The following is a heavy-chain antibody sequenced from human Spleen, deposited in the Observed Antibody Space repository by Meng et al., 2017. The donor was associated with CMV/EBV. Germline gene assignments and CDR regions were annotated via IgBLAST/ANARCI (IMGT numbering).Heavy chain of an antibody. J-gene: IGHJ6*02. CDR2: ISYDGSNK. D-gene: IGHD3-3*01. Sequence: RQAPGKGLEWVAVISYDGSNKYYADSVKGRFTISRDNSKNTLYLQMNSLRAEDTAVYYCARSPLYDFWSGYYPTNGANFAYYGMDVWGQGTTVTVSS. V-gene: IGHV3-30-3*01. CDR3: ARSPLYDFWSGYYPTNGANFAYYGMDV.